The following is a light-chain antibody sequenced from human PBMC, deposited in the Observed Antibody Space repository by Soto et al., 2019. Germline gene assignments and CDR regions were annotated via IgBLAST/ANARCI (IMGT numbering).Light chain of an antibody. Sequence: EIVLTQSPGTLSLSPGEGATLSCRASQSVSSNFLAWYQQKPGQAPRLLIYGASSRASAIPDRFSGSGSGTDFTLTLGGLDAEDFAVYYCHQYGSSPYTFGQGTKLEIK. CDR2: GAS. V-gene: IGKV3-20*01. CDR1: QSVSSNF. CDR3: HQYGSSPYT. J-gene: IGKJ2*01.